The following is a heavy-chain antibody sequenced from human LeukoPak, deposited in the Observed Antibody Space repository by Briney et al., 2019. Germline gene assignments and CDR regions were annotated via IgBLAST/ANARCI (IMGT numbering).Heavy chain of an antibody. V-gene: IGHV3-23*01. CDR2: ISGSGGST. J-gene: IGHJ3*02. CDR3: ARLMGWYGAFDI. D-gene: IGHD3-10*01. CDR1: GFTFSSYA. Sequence: GGSLRLSCAASGFTFSSYAMSWVRQAPGKGLEWVSAISGSGGSTYYADSVKGRFTISRDNSKNTLYLQMNSLRAEDTAVYYCARLMGWYGAFDIWGQGTMVTVSS.